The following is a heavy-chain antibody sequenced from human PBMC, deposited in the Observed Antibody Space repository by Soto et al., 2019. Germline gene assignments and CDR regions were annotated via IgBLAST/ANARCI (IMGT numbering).Heavy chain of an antibody. J-gene: IGHJ4*02. Sequence: LSLTCTLSGASITSTTYFWAWIRQPPGKGLEWVGSIYYSGRTYYNPSLRSRVTISVDRSKNQFSLTMSSVTAADTAVYYCAKNLPRTGRFDYWGQGTSVTVSS. V-gene: IGHV4-39*01. CDR1: GASITSTTYF. CDR2: IYYSGRT. CDR3: AKNLPRTGRFDY.